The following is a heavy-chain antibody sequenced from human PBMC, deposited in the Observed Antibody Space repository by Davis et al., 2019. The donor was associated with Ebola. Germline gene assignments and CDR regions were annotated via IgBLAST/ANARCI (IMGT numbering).Heavy chain of an antibody. Sequence: GESLKISCEASGFTFRYFAMTWVRQAPGKGLEWVSAITGSGSRTDYADSVKGRYTISRDNSKNTLYLQMNSLRDEDTAMYYCAKSANSKYSSSADYYHGMDVWGQGTTVTVSS. V-gene: IGHV3-23*01. D-gene: IGHD6-6*01. J-gene: IGHJ6*02. CDR3: AKSANSKYSSSADYYHGMDV. CDR1: GFTFRYFA. CDR2: ITGSGSRT.